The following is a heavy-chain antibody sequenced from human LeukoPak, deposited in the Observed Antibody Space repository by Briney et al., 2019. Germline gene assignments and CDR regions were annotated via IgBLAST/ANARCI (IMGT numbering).Heavy chain of an antibody. D-gene: IGHD2-15*01. Sequence: PSETLSLTCTVSGDSISSGDYYWSWIRQPAGKGLEWIGRISSSGSTNYNPSLNIRVTISVDMSKNQFSLKLSSVTAADTAVYYCARQGPRLLDIVDYWGQGTLVTVSS. V-gene: IGHV4-61*02. CDR1: GDSISSGDYY. CDR2: ISSSGST. CDR3: ARQGPRLLDIVDY. J-gene: IGHJ4*02.